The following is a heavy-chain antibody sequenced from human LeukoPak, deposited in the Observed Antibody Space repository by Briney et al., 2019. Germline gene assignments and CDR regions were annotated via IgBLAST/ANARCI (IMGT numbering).Heavy chain of an antibody. D-gene: IGHD6-19*01. Sequence: SETLSLTCTVSGDSISTSNAYWGWVRQPPGEGLEWIVSIYYSGNTYYNPSLKSRVTISVHTSKNQFSLKLSSVTAADTAVYYCARPYSIGWNHMADFQPWGQGTLVTVSS. CDR2: IYYSGNT. J-gene: IGHJ1*01. V-gene: IGHV4-39*07. CDR1: GDSISTSNAY. CDR3: ARPYSIGWNHMADFQP.